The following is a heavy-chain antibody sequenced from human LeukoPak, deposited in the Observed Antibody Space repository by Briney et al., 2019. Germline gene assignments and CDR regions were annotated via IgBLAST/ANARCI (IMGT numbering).Heavy chain of an antibody. J-gene: IGHJ4*02. D-gene: IGHD3-10*01. Sequence: GGSLRLSCAASGFTFSTYAMSWVRQAPGKGLEWVSTISGSGANTYYADSVRGRFTISRDNSKNTLYLQMNSLRAEDTAVYYCAKFSREEEYYVDYWGQGTLVTVSS. CDR1: GFTFSTYA. V-gene: IGHV3-23*01. CDR3: AKFSREEEYYVDY. CDR2: ISGSGANT.